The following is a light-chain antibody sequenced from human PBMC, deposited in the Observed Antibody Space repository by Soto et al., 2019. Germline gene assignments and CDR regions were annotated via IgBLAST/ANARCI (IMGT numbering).Light chain of an antibody. J-gene: IGLJ2*01. V-gene: IGLV2-14*03. CDR1: SSDVGGSDY. Sequence: QSVLTQPASVSGSPGQSITISCSGTSSDVGGSDYVSWYQQHPGEAPQLMIYDVSYRPSGISNRCSGSKSGNTASLTISGLQAADGADYFCSSYTRSAPGVLFGGGTKLTVL. CDR3: SSYTRSAPGVL. CDR2: DVS.